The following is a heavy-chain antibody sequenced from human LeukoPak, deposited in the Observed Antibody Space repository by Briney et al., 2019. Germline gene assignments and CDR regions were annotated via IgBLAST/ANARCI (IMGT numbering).Heavy chain of an antibody. D-gene: IGHD1-14*01. J-gene: IGHJ5*02. CDR1: GFTFSNAW. CDR2: IKSKTDGGTT. Sequence: GGSLRLSCAASGFTFSNAWTSWVRQAPGKGLEWVGRIKSKTDGGTTDYAAPVKGRFTISRDDSKNTLYLQMNSLKTEDTAVYYCTTGIKSGCQGTDEPWGQGTLVTVSS. CDR3: TTGIKSGCQGTDEP. V-gene: IGHV3-15*01.